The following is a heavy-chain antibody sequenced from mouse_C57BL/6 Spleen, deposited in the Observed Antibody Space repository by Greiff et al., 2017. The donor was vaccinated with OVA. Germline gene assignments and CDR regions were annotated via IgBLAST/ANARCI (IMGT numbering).Heavy chain of an antibody. CDR1: GYTFTSYW. Sequence: QVQLQQPGAELVKPGASVKLSCKASGYTFTSYWMHWVKQRPGQGLEWIGMIHPNSGSTNYNEKFKSKATLTVDKSSSTAYMQLSSLTSEDSAVYYCAREGYYYGSSYGAMDYWGQGTSVTVSS. CDR3: AREGYYYGSSYGAMDY. CDR2: IHPNSGST. V-gene: IGHV1-64*01. J-gene: IGHJ4*01. D-gene: IGHD1-1*01.